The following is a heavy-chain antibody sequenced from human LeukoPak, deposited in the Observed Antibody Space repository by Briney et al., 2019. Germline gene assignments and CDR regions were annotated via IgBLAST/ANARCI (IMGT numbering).Heavy chain of an antibody. CDR1: GFSFSTYW. J-gene: IGHJ5*02. Sequence: GGSLRLSCAASGFSFSTYWMHWVRQAPGMGLVWVSRINSDGSGTSYADSVKGRFTISRDNAKNTLYLQMNSLRAEDTAVYYCARIGPSGSGSYFFLDPWGQGTLVTVSP. V-gene: IGHV3-74*01. CDR2: INSDGSGT. D-gene: IGHD3-10*01. CDR3: ARIGPSGSGSYFFLDP.